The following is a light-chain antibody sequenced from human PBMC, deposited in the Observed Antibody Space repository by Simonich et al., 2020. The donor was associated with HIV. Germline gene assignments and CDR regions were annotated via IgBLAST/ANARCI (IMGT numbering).Light chain of an antibody. CDR3: QQYYSTPPT. J-gene: IGKJ1*01. V-gene: IGKV4-1*01. Sequence: DIVMTQSPDSLAVSLGERATINCKSSQSVLYSSNNKNYLAWYQQKPGQPPKLVIYGAATRGSGVPDRFGASGSGTDFTRTISSLQAEDVAVYSCQQYYSTPPTFGQGTKVEIK. CDR1: QSVLYSSNNKNY. CDR2: GAA.